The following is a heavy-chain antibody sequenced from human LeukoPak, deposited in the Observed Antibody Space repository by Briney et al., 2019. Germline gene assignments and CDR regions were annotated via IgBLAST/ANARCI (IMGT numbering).Heavy chain of an antibody. D-gene: IGHD4-17*01. CDR2: ISYDGSNQ. V-gene: IGHV3-30*18. J-gene: IGHJ4*02. CDR3: AKDGPYGDHEIDY. CDR1: RFTFSSYG. Sequence: GRSLRLSCAASRFTFSSYGMHWVRQAPGKGLEWVAIISYDGSNQYYADSVKGRFTISRDNSKNTLYLQMNSLRAEDTAVYYCAKDGPYGDHEIDYWGQGTLVTFSS.